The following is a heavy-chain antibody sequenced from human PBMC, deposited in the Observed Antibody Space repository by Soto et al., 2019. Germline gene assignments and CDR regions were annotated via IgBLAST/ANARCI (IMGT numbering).Heavy chain of an antibody. J-gene: IGHJ6*03. CDR2: IYYSGST. Sequence: PSETLSLTCTVSGGSISSYYWSWIRQPPGKGLEWIGYIYYSGSTNYNPSLKSRVTISVDTSKNQFSLELSSVTAADTAVYYCARSYRRYCSGGSCYSYYYYYMDVWGKGTTVTVSS. D-gene: IGHD2-15*01. CDR1: GGSISSYY. V-gene: IGHV4-59*01. CDR3: ARSYRRYCSGGSCYSYYYYYMDV.